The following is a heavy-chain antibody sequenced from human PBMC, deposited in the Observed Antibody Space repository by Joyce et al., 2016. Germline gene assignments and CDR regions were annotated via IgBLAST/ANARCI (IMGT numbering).Heavy chain of an antibody. Sequence: QLVESGGGLVKPGGSLRLSCEASGFTFGRYSMNWVRQAPGKGLGVVASITSSGAYIYYAESVKDRFTISRDNARNSLSLEMNSLRAEDTAVYFCARDIVVALDVWGQGTTVTVSS. D-gene: IGHD2-15*01. CDR1: GFTFGRYS. V-gene: IGHV3-21*01. CDR2: ITSSGAYI. J-gene: IGHJ6*02. CDR3: ARDIVVALDV.